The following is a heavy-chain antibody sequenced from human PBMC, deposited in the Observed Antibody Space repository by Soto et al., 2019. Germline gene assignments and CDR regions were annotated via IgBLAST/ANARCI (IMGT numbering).Heavy chain of an antibody. Sequence: QVQLVQSGAEVKKPGSSVKVSCKASGGTFSSYAISWVRQAPGQGLEWMGGIIPIFGTANYAQKFQGRVTITADESTSTAYMELSSLRSEDTAVYYCARENEYFYGSGTSPSYYGMDVWGQGTTVTVSS. CDR2: IIPIFGTA. CDR1: GGTFSSYA. D-gene: IGHD3-10*01. J-gene: IGHJ6*02. CDR3: ARENEYFYGSGTSPSYYGMDV. V-gene: IGHV1-69*01.